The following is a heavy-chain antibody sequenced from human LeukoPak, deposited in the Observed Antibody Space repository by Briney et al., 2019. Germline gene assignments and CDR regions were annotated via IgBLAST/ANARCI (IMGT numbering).Heavy chain of an antibody. Sequence: PGGSLRLSCAASGFTFSTAWMHWARQLPGKGLVWVSRISPTGSTTSYADSVKGRFTVSRDNAKNTLYLQVNNLRAEDTAVYYCARGPNSNWSGLDFWGQGTLLTVSS. J-gene: IGHJ4*02. D-gene: IGHD6-6*01. CDR3: ARGPNSNWSGLDF. V-gene: IGHV3-74*01. CDR1: GFTFSTAW. CDR2: ISPTGSTT.